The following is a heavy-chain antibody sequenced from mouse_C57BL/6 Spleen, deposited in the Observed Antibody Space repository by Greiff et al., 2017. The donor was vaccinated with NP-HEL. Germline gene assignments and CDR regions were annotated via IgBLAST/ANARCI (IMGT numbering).Heavy chain of an antibody. Sequence: SGAELVRPGASVTLSCKASGYTFTDYEMHWVKQTPVHGLEWIGAIDPETGGTAYNQKFKGKAILTADKSSSTAYMELRSLTSEDSAVYYCTRDYDYAFAYWGQGTLVTVSA. CDR1: GYTFTDYE. CDR3: TRDYDYAFAY. D-gene: IGHD2-4*01. CDR2: IDPETGGT. J-gene: IGHJ3*01. V-gene: IGHV1-15*01.